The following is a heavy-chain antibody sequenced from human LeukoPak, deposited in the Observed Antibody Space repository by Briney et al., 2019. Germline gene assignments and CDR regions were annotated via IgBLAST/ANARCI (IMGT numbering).Heavy chain of an antibody. V-gene: IGHV4-4*07. CDR1: GGPISSYY. CDR2: IYTSGST. CDR3: ARAFTMTTKKLYYFDY. Sequence: SETLSLTCTVSGGPISSYYWSWIRQPPGKGLEWIGRIYTSGSTNYNPSPKSRVTISVDTSKNQFSLKLSSVTAADTAVYYCARAFTMTTKKLYYFDYWGQGTLVTVSS. D-gene: IGHD3-22*01. J-gene: IGHJ4*02.